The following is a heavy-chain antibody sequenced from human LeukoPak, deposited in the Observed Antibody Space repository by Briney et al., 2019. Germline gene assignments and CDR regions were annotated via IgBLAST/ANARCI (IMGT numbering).Heavy chain of an antibody. J-gene: IGHJ4*01. Sequence: KPSETLSHTCTVSGGSISGYYWSWIRQPPGKGLEWIGYIYYSGNTNYNPSLKSRVTISVDTSKNQFSLKLSSVTAADTAVYYCARIVAYGYGYIDYWGHGTLVTVSS. CDR1: GGSISGYY. CDR2: IYYSGNT. D-gene: IGHD5-18*01. V-gene: IGHV4-59*01. CDR3: ARIVAYGYGYIDY.